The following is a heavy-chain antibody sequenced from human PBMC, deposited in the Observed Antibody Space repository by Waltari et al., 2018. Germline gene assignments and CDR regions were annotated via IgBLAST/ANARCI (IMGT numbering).Heavy chain of an antibody. V-gene: IGHV3-9*01. CDR3: AKGHSGSYGLDS. CDR1: VFPFSSYA. J-gene: IGHJ4*02. CDR2: ISWNSGNI. D-gene: IGHD1-26*01. Sequence: VQLVESGGGLVQPGRPLRLSCAASVFPFSSYAMHWVRQAPGKGVEWVSGISWNSGNIGYADSVKGRFTITRDNAKNSLYLQMNSLRTGDTALYYCAKGHSGSYGLDSWGQGTLVTVSP.